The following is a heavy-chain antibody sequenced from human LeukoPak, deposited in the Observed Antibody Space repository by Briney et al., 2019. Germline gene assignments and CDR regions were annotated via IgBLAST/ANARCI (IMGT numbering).Heavy chain of an antibody. CDR1: GYTFIDYY. J-gene: IGHJ6*03. V-gene: IGHV1-2*02. D-gene: IGHD2-2*01. Sequence: ASVKVSCKTSGYTFIDYYVHWVRKAPGQGLEWMGWINPNSGGTDYAQKFQGRVTMTRDTSISTAYMELSRLRSDDTAVYYCARESPRVAYCSSTSCYYYMDVWGKGTTVTVSS. CDR3: ARESPRVAYCSSTSCYYYMDV. CDR2: INPNSGGT.